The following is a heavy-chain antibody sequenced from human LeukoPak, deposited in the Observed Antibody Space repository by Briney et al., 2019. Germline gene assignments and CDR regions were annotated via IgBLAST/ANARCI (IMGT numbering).Heavy chain of an antibody. D-gene: IGHD1-7*01. CDR3: AEKKNFYFDY. Sequence: GGSLRLSCAASGFTFSSYAMSWVRQAPGKGLEWLSATSSSGSTTYYADSVKGRFTISRDNSKNTLYLQMNSLKAEDTAVYYCAEKKNFYFDYWGQGTLVTVSS. J-gene: IGHJ4*02. CDR1: GFTFSSYA. CDR2: TSSSGSTT. V-gene: IGHV3-23*01.